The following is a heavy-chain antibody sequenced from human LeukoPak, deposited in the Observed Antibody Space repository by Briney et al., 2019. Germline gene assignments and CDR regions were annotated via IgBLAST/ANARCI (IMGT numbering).Heavy chain of an antibody. CDR2: INSGGTSI. CDR1: GFTISSYW. J-gene: IGHJ5*02. V-gene: IGHV3-74*01. CDR3: VLGRYGGGFDP. D-gene: IGHD6-19*01. Sequence: GGSLRLACAASGFTISSYWMHWVRQAPGKGPVWVSRINSGGTSISYADSVKGRFTISRDNAKNTLYLQMNSLRAEDTAVYYCVLGRYGGGFDPWGQGTLVIVSS.